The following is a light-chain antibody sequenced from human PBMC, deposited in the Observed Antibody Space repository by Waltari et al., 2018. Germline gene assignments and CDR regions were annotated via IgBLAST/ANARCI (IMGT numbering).Light chain of an antibody. CDR1: QSVRST. V-gene: IGKV3D-15*01. CDR3: QQYEYWPGT. CDR2: GPS. Sequence: IVMTHSPATLSLSPGESATLSCRASQSVRSTFAWYQQNPGQPPRLLIYGPSTRATGVPDRFSGSGSGTDFSLTISRLEPEDFATYYCQQYEYWPGTFGQGTRVET. J-gene: IGKJ1*01.